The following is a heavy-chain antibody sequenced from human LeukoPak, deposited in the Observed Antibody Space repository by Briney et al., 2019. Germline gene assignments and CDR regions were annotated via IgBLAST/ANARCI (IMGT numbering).Heavy chain of an antibody. V-gene: IGHV4-34*01. CDR3: AMVRGGPFDY. J-gene: IGHJ4*02. Sequence: SETLSLTCAVYGGSFSGYYWSWIRQPPGKGLEWIGEINHSGSTNYNPSLKSRVTISVDTSKNQFSLKLSSVTAADTAVYYCAMVRGGPFDYLGQGTLVTVSS. CDR1: GGSFSGYY. D-gene: IGHD3-10*01. CDR2: INHSGST.